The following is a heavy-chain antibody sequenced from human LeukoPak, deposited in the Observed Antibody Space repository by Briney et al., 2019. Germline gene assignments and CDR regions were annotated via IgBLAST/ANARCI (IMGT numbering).Heavy chain of an antibody. CDR2: ISGSGSTS. CDR3: AKGGPYSSSWQSDY. J-gene: IGHJ4*02. D-gene: IGHD6-13*01. V-gene: IGHV3-23*01. Sequence: GGSLRLSCAASGFTFSNYAMSWVRQAPGKGLEWVSAISGSGSTSYYVDSVKGRFTISRDTSKNTPYLQMNSLRAEDTAVYYCAKGGPYSSSWQSDYWGQGTLVTVSS. CDR1: GFTFSNYA.